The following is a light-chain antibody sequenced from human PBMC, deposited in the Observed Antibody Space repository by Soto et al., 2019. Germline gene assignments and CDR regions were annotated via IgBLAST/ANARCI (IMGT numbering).Light chain of an antibody. J-gene: IGKJ4*01. CDR2: AAS. Sequence: DIRMTQSPSSLSASVGDRVTITCRASQGLSNYLAWYQQKPGKVPKLLIYAASTLQSGVPSRFSGSGFGTDFTITISSLQSEDVETYYCQKYDSAPLTFGGGTRVEMK. CDR1: QGLSNY. V-gene: IGKV1-27*01. CDR3: QKYDSAPLT.